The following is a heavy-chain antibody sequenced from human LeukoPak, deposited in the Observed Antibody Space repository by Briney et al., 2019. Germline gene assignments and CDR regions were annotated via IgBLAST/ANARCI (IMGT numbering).Heavy chain of an antibody. V-gene: IGHV3-74*01. CDR3: VRDIYIRRDSWYDVRSFDT. CDR1: GFTFSSYW. CDR2: INSDGSTT. J-gene: IGHJ4*02. D-gene: IGHD3-3*01. Sequence: GGSLRLSCVASGFTFSSYWMHWVRQAPGKGLVWVSRINSDGSTTIYADSVKGRFTMSRDNAKNTLYLQMNSLRAEDMAVYYCVRDIYIRRDSWYDVRSFDTWGQGILVTVSS.